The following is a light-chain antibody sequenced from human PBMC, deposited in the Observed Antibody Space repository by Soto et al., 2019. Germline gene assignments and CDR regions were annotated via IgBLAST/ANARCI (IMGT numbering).Light chain of an antibody. CDR2: GAS. CDR1: QSVSSN. V-gene: IGKV3-15*01. J-gene: IGKJ5*01. Sequence: EIVMTQSPATLSVSPGERATLSCRASQSVSSNLAWYQHKPGQAPRLLIYGASTRTSGIPARFSGSGSGTEFTLTISSLQSEDFAVYYCQQYNDCPPTTFGQGTRLEIK. CDR3: QQYNDCPPTT.